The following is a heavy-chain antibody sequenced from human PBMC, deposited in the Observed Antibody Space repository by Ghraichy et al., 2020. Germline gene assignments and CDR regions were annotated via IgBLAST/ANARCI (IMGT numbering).Heavy chain of an antibody. D-gene: IGHD2-2*01. V-gene: IGHV3-48*02. CDR2: ISSSSSTI. Sequence: GSLRLSCAASGFTFSSYSMNWVRQAPGKGLEWVSYISSSSSTIYYADSVKGRFTISRDNAKNSLYLQMNSLRDEDTAVYYCARAGYCSSTSCHYYYYGINVWGQGTTVTVSS. J-gene: IGHJ6*02. CDR1: GFTFSSYS. CDR3: ARAGYCSSTSCHYYYYGINV.